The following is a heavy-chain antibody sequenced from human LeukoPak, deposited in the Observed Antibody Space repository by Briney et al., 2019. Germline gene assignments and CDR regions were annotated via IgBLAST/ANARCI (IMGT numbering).Heavy chain of an antibody. D-gene: IGHD3-3*01. Sequence: PGGSLRLSCAASGFTLSNYWMSWVRQAPGKGLEWVANIKQDGSEKYYVDPVKGRFTISRDNAKNSLYLQMNSLRAEDTAVYYCASGFLEWLFDYWGQGTLVTISS. CDR1: GFTLSNYW. CDR2: IKQDGSEK. CDR3: ASGFLEWLFDY. V-gene: IGHV3-7*01. J-gene: IGHJ4*02.